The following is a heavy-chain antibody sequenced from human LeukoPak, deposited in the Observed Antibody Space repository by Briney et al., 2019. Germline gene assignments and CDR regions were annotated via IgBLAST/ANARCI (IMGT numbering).Heavy chain of an antibody. V-gene: IGHV1-18*01. CDR3: ARVKSSSWYEPDPRYYYYMDV. D-gene: IGHD6-13*01. CDR1: GYTFTSHG. Sequence: ASVKVSCKASGYTFTSHGISWVRQASGQGLEWMGWISTYNGNTNYAQKLQGRVSMTTDTSTSTAYMDLRSLRSDDTAVYYCARVKSSSWYEPDPRYYYYMDVWGKGTTVTVSS. CDR2: ISTYNGNT. J-gene: IGHJ6*03.